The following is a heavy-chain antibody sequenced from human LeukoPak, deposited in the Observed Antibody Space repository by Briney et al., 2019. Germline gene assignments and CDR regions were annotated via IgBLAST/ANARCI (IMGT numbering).Heavy chain of an antibody. V-gene: IGHV1-18*01. CDR1: GYTFTSYG. CDR3: ARDSPSGGSSYNWFDP. Sequence: ASVKVSCKASGYTFTSYGISWVRQAPGQGLEWMGWISAYNGNTNYAQKLQGRVTMTTDTSTSTAYMELSSLRSEDTAVYYCARDSPSGGSSYNWFDPWGQGTLVTVSS. CDR2: ISAYNGNT. J-gene: IGHJ5*02. D-gene: IGHD2-15*01.